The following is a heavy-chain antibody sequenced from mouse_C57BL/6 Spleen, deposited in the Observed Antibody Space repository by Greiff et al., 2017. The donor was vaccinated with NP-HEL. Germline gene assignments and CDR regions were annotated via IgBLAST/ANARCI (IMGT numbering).Heavy chain of an antibody. CDR3: ARSEFITTVALDY. CDR2: IDPSDSYT. Sequence: QVQLKQPGAELVMPGASVKLSCKASGYTFTSYWMHWVKQRPGQGLEWIGEIDPSDSYTNYNQKFKGKSTLTVDKSSSTAYMQLSSLTSEDSAVYYCARSEFITTVALDYWGQGTTLTVSS. D-gene: IGHD1-1*01. CDR1: GYTFTSYW. J-gene: IGHJ2*01. V-gene: IGHV1-69*01.